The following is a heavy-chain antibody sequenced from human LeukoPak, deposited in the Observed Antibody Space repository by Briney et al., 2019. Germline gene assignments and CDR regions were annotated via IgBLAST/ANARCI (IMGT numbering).Heavy chain of an antibody. Sequence: PGGSLRLSCAASGFTFSSYWMHWVRQAPGKGLVWVSRINSDGSSTSYADSVKGRFTISRDNAKNTLYLQMSSLRAEDTAVYYCANGLGQRYYYYGMDVWGQGTTVTVSS. CDR3: ANGLGQRYYYYGMDV. V-gene: IGHV3-74*01. J-gene: IGHJ6*02. CDR2: INSDGSST. D-gene: IGHD1-1*01. CDR1: GFTFSSYW.